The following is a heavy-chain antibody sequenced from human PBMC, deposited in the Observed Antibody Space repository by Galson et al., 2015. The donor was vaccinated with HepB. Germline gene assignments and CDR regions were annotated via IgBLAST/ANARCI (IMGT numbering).Heavy chain of an antibody. CDR3: ARVATEATPYGWFDP. D-gene: IGHD4-17*01. CDR1: GYSFTSYW. V-gene: IGHV5-51*03. J-gene: IGHJ5*02. CDR2: IYPGDSDT. Sequence: QSGAEVKKPGDSLKISRKGSGYSFTSYWIAWVRQIPGKGLEWMGIIYPGDSDTRHSSSFQGQVAISADKSTSTAYLQWSSLKASDTAMYYCARVATEATPYGWFDPWGQGTLVTVTS.